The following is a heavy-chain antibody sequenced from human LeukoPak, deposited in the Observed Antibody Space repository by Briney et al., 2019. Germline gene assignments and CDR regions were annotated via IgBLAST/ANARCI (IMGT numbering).Heavy chain of an antibody. CDR2: IYYSGSN. Sequence: PSETLSLTCTVPGGSISSSSYYWGWIRQPPGKGLEWIGSIYYSGSNYYKPSLKSRVTISVDTSKNQFSLKLSSVTAADTAVYYCARGHSTYYSDSSGYYDYWGQGTLVTVSS. J-gene: IGHJ4*02. CDR1: GGSISSSSYY. CDR3: ARGHSTYYSDSSGYYDY. D-gene: IGHD3-22*01. V-gene: IGHV4-39*07.